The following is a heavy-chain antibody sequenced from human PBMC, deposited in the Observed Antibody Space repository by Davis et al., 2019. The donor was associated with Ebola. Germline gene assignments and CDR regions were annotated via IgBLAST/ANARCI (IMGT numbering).Heavy chain of an antibody. CDR2: ISGSGVST. D-gene: IGHD6-13*01. CDR3: AKRVRVAALGPSSFEY. Sequence: GESLKISCAASGLIVSRNYMSWVRQAPGKGLEWVSAISGSGVSTYYADSVKGRFTISRDNSKNTLYLQMNSLRAEDTAVYYCAKRVRVAALGPSSFEYWGQGTLVTVSS. J-gene: IGHJ4*02. V-gene: IGHV3-23*01. CDR1: GLIVSRNY.